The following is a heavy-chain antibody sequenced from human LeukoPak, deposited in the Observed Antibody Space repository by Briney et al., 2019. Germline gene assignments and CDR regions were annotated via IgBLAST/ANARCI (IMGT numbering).Heavy chain of an antibody. V-gene: IGHV1-18*01. CDR1: GYTFSSYG. CDR2: ISAYNGNT. Sequence: ASVKVSCKASGYTFSSYGISWVRQAPGQGLEWMGWISAYNGNTYYAQKLQGRLTMTTDTSTSTAYMELRSLRSDDTAVYYCARFLCDNGVCHRAFDIWGQGTVVTVS. J-gene: IGHJ3*02. D-gene: IGHD2-8*01. CDR3: ARFLCDNGVCHRAFDI.